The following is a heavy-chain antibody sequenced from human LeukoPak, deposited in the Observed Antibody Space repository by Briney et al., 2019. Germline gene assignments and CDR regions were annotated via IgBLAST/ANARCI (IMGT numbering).Heavy chain of an antibody. J-gene: IGHJ4*02. CDR1: GGSFSGYY. CDR2: INHSGST. CDR3: ATRGGYCSGGSCYHFDY. V-gene: IGHV4-34*01. D-gene: IGHD2-15*01. Sequence: SETLSLTCAVYGGSFSGYYWGWIRQPPGKGLEWIGEINHSGSTNYNPSLKSRVTISVDTSKNQFSLKLGSVTAADTAVYYCATRGGYCSGGSCYHFDYWGQGTLVTVSS.